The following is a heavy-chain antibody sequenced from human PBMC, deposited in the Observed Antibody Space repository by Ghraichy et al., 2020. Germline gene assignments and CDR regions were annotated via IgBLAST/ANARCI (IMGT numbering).Heavy chain of an antibody. V-gene: IGHV3-23*01. CDR2: ISDSGSST. Sequence: GESLNISCAASGFTFYSCAMSWVRQAPGKGLEWVSTISDSGSSTYYADSVRGRFTISRDNSKNTLYLQMKSLRAEDTAVYYCAKKPDYYDSSAYFDYWGQGTLVTVSS. D-gene: IGHD3-22*01. CDR3: AKKPDYYDSSAYFDY. J-gene: IGHJ4*02. CDR1: GFTFYSCA.